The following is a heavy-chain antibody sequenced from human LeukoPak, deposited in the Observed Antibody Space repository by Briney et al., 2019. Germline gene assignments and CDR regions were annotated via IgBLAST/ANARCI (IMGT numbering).Heavy chain of an antibody. CDR2: INHSGST. CDR1: GGSFSGYY. Sequence: SETLSLTCAVYGGSFSGYYWSWIRQPPGKGLEWIGEINHSGSTNYNPSLKSRVTISVDTSKNQFSLKLSSVTAADTAVYYCARQRRGYSYVKRGYYGMDVWGQGTTVTVSS. J-gene: IGHJ6*02. D-gene: IGHD5-18*01. V-gene: IGHV4-34*01. CDR3: ARQRRGYSYVKRGYYGMDV.